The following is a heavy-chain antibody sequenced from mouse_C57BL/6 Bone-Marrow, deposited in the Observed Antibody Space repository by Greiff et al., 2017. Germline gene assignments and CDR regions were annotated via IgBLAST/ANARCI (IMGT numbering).Heavy chain of an antibody. CDR3: ARGGFITTVVAPLCY. CDR2: INPNNGGT. Sequence: VQLQQSGPELVKPGASVKMSCKASGYTFTDYNMPWVKQSHGKSLEWIGYINPNNGGTSYNQKFKGKATLTVNKSSSTAYMGLRSLTSENSAFYYCARGGFITTVVAPLCYWGQGTTLTVSA. D-gene: IGHD1-1*01. CDR1: GYTFTDYN. J-gene: IGHJ2*01. V-gene: IGHV1-22*01.